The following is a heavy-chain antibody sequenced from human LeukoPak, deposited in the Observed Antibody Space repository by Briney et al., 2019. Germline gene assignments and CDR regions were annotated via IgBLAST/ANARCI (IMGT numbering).Heavy chain of an antibody. D-gene: IGHD3-10*02. CDR1: GYTFTGYF. V-gene: IGHV1-2*02. J-gene: IGHJ5*02. CDR2: INPNSGGT. CDR3: ARTYEVRGVTCNWFDP. Sequence: ASVKVSCKASGYTFTGYFIHWVRQAPGQGLEWMGWINPNSGGTNYAEKFQGRVTMTRDTSITTAYMELGSLRSDDTAVYYCARTYEVRGVTCNWFDPWGQGTLVTVSS.